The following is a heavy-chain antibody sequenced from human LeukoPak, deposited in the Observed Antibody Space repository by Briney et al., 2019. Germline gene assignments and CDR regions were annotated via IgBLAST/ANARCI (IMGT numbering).Heavy chain of an antibody. CDR1: GFSFTNVW. CDR3: ARDSTIFGVVTTNY. Sequence: KPGGSLRLSCAASGFSFTNVWMSWVRQAPGKGLEWVSHISTSGNTIYYADSVKGRFTISRDNAKNSLYLQMNSLRAEDTAVYYCARDSTIFGVVTTNYWGQGTLVTVSS. V-gene: IGHV3-11*04. D-gene: IGHD3-3*01. CDR2: ISTSGNTI. J-gene: IGHJ4*02.